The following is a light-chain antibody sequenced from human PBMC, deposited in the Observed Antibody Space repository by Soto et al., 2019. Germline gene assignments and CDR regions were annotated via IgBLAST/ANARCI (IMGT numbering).Light chain of an antibody. Sequence: EVVLTQSPGTLSLSPGERATLSCSASQSVTSSDLAWYQQKPGQAPRLLIYDASSRATGIPDRFSGGGSGTDFTLTISRLEPEDFAVYYCQQFSSYPLTCGGGTKVDIK. V-gene: IGKV3-20*01. CDR1: QSVTSSD. CDR2: DAS. J-gene: IGKJ4*01. CDR3: QQFSSYPLT.